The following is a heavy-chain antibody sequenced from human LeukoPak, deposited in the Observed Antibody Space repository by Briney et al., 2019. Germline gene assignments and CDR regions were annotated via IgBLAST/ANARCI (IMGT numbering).Heavy chain of an antibody. V-gene: IGHV4-30-4*07. D-gene: IGHD2-15*01. CDR1: GGSISSGGYS. Sequence: SETLSLTCAVSGGSISSGGYSWSWIRQPPGKGLEWIGYIYYSGSTYYNPSLKSRVTISVDTSKNQFSLKLSSVTAADTAVYYCATTVQYCSGGSCYSGFDYWGQGTLVTVSS. CDR3: ATTVQYCSGGSCYSGFDY. J-gene: IGHJ4*02. CDR2: IYYSGST.